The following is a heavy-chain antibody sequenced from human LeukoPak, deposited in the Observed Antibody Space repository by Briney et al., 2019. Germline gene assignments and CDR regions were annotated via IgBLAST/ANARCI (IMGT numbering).Heavy chain of an antibody. CDR2: ISSSTSYI. V-gene: IGHV3-21*04. CDR3: AKSGYNYDSDAYAFIDY. J-gene: IGHJ4*02. D-gene: IGHD3-22*01. Sequence: GGSLRLSCAASGFTFSTYSMNWVRQAPGKGLEWVSSISSSTSYIYYADSVKGRFTISRDNSKNTLYLEMSSLRAEDTAVYYCAKSGYNYDSDAYAFIDYWGQGTLVTVSS. CDR1: GFTFSTYS.